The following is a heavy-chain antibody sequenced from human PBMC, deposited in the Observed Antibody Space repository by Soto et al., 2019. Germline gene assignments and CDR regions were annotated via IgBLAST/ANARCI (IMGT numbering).Heavy chain of an antibody. CDR2: IIPIFGTA. CDR1: GGTFSSYA. Sequence: QVQLVQSGAEVKKPGSSVKVSCKASGGTFSSYAISWVRQAPGQGLEWMGGIIPIFGTANYAQKFQGRVTITADESTSTAYMELSSLRSEDTAVYYCARVVVAATSLYYYYGMDVWGQGTTVTVSS. CDR3: ARVVVAATSLYYYYGMDV. D-gene: IGHD2-15*01. V-gene: IGHV1-69*01. J-gene: IGHJ6*02.